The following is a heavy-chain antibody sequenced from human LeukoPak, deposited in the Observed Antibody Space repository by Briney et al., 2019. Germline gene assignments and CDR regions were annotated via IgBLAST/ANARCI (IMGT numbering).Heavy chain of an antibody. CDR2: ISYDGSNK. CDR1: GFTFSSYS. V-gene: IGHV3-30*03. CDR3: ARDSNQVRGAPGGYYYYGMDV. D-gene: IGHD3-10*01. Sequence: GGSLRLSCAASGFTFSSYSMNWVRQAPGKGLEWVAVISYDGSNKYYADSVKGRFTISRDNSKNTLYLQMNSLRAEDTAVYYCARDSNQVRGAPGGYYYYGMDVWGQGTTVTVSS. J-gene: IGHJ6*02.